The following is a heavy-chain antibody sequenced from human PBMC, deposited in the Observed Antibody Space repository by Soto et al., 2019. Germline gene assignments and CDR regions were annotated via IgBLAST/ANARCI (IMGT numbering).Heavy chain of an antibody. J-gene: IGHJ4*02. CDR2: IYSGGST. D-gene: IGHD6-19*01. V-gene: IGHV3-66*01. CDR3: ARGGIAVAGPLDY. Sequence: EVQLVESGGGLVQPGGSLRLSCAASGFTVSSNYMSWVRQAPGKGLEWVSVIYSGGSTYYADSVKGRFTISRDNSENTLYLQMNSLRAEDTAVYYCARGGIAVAGPLDYWGQGTLVTVSS. CDR1: GFTVSSNY.